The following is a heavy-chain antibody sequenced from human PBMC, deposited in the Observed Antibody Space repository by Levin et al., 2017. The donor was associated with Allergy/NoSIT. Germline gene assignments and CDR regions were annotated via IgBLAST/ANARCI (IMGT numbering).Heavy chain of an antibody. J-gene: IGHJ1*01. CDR2: INPSGGST. CDR3: ARGITMVRGVMIYMGDRYFQH. CDR1: GYTFTSYY. V-gene: IGHV1-46*01. Sequence: ASVKVSCKASGYTFTSYYMHWVRQAPGQGLEWMGIINPSGGSTSYAQKFQGRVTMTRDTSTSTVYMELSSLRSEDTAVYYCARGITMVRGVMIYMGDRYFQHWGQGTLVTVSS. D-gene: IGHD3-10*01.